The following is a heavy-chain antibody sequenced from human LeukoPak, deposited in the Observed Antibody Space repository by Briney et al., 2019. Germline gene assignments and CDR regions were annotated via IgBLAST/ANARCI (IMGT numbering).Heavy chain of an antibody. CDR2: IYSGGST. Sequence: GGSLRLSCAASGFIFAGSAMSWVRQAPGKGLEWVSVIYSGGSTYYADSVKGRFTISRDDSKNTLYLQMNSLRAEDTAVYYCARDRYFDLWGRGTLVTVSS. J-gene: IGHJ2*01. V-gene: IGHV3-53*01. CDR1: GFIFAGSA. CDR3: ARDRYFDL.